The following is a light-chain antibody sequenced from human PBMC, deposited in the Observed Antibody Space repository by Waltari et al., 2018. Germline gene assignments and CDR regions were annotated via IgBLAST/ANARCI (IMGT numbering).Light chain of an antibody. Sequence: QSVLTQPPSASGTPGQTVTISCSGGSSNLGTNTVNWYRQVPGAAPKLLIYGNYQRPSGVPARFAGSKSGTSASLAISGLQSEDEADYYCAAWYDRLNGGVFGGGTKLTVL. V-gene: IGLV1-44*01. CDR1: SSNLGTNT. CDR3: AAWYDRLNGGV. CDR2: GNY. J-gene: IGLJ3*02.